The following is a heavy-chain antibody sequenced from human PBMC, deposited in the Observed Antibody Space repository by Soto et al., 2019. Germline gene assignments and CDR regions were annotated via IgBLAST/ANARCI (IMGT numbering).Heavy chain of an antibody. Sequence: TPGKGLEWIGYIYHSGSTYYNPSLKSRVTISVDRSKNQFSVKLSSVTAADNSVYYCGRVSSPQYGIGVWGQGT. CDR3: GRVSSPQYGIGV. CDR2: IYHSGST. V-gene: IGHV4-30-2*01. J-gene: IGHJ6*02.